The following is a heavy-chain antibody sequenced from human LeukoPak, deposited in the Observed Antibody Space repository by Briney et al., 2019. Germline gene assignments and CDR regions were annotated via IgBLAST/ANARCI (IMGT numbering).Heavy chain of an antibody. CDR2: INQDGSRS. CDR1: AFTFSSHW. D-gene: IGHD4/OR15-4a*01. Sequence: PGGSLRLPCAASAFTFSSHWMSWVRQAPGKGLEWVASINQDGSRSYYVDSLKGRFTISRDNAKNSLYLQMNSLRAEDTAVYYCARDFGDYGAQYFDYWGRGTLVTVSS. J-gene: IGHJ4*02. V-gene: IGHV3-7*05. CDR3: ARDFGDYGAQYFDY.